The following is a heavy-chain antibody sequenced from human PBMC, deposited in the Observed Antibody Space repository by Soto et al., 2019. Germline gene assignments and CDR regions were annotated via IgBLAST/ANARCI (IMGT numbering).Heavy chain of an antibody. CDR1: GDSISNSHY. D-gene: IGHD6-25*01. CDR3: AREEDSSGYYGLHF. V-gene: IGHV4-4*02. J-gene: IGHJ6*02. CDR2: IYHSGST. Sequence: SDTLSLTCAVSGDSISNSHYWSWVRQPPGKGLEWIGEIYHSGSTNYNPSLKSRVIMSLDTSKNQFFLKLTSMTAADTAVYYYAREEDSSGYYGLHFWRQGITVTV.